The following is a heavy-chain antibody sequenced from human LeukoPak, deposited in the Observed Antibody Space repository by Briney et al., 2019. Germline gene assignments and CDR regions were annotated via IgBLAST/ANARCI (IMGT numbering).Heavy chain of an antibody. CDR1: GGTFSSYA. CDR3: ARERAQGSTSCCDY. D-gene: IGHD2-2*01. J-gene: IGHJ4*02. Sequence: SVKVSCKASGGTFSSYAISWVRQAPGQGLEWMGGIIPIFGTANYAQKFQGRVTITADESTSTAYMELSSLRSEDTAVYYCARERAQGSTSCCDYWGQGTLVTVSS. V-gene: IGHV1-69*13. CDR2: IIPIFGTA.